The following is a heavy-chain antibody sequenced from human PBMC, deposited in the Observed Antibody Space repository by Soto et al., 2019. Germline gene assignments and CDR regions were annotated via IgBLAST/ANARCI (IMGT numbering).Heavy chain of an antibody. Sequence: QVQLVQSGAEVKKPGASVKVSCKASGYTFTGYYMHWVRQAPGQGLEWMGWINPNSGGTNYAQKFQGWVTMTRDTSISTAYMELSRLRSDDTAVYYCARELGGLYSSGWYTGETAKRPDAFDIWGQGTMVTVSS. V-gene: IGHV1-2*04. D-gene: IGHD6-19*01. J-gene: IGHJ3*02. CDR2: INPNSGGT. CDR3: ARELGGLYSSGWYTGETAKRPDAFDI. CDR1: GYTFTGYY.